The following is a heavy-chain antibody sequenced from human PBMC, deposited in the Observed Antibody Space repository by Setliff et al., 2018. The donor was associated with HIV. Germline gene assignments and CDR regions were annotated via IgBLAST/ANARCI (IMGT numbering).Heavy chain of an antibody. J-gene: IGHJ5*02. CDR1: GGSISSDDHY. CDR2: IYHTGST. D-gene: IGHD2-15*01. V-gene: IGHV4-30-4*02. CDR3: ARAIHGRGCEPFDT. Sequence: NPSETLSLTCTVSGGSISSDDHYWSWIRQPPGKGLEWIGYIYHTGSTYYKSSLESRLTISLDTSNNQFFLSLRSVTAADTAISYCARAIHGRGCEPFDTWGQVILVTVSS.